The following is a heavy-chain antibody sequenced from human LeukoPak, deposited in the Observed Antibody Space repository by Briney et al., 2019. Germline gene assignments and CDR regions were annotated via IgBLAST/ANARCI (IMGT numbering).Heavy chain of an antibody. CDR2: INSDGSST. CDR1: GFTFSSYW. Sequence: PSGGSLRLSCAASGFTFSSYWMHWVRQAPGKGLVWVSRINSDGSSTSYADSVKGRFTISRDNAKNTLYLQMNSLRADDTAVYYCARANLYWSSGLQLNDYWGQGTLVTVSS. V-gene: IGHV3-74*01. CDR3: ARANLYWSSGLQLNDY. J-gene: IGHJ4*02. D-gene: IGHD5-24*01.